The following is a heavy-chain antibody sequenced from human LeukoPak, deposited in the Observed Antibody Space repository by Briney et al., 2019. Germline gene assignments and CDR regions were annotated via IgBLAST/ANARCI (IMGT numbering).Heavy chain of an antibody. CDR3: ARRAGEYSHPYDY. Sequence: ASVKVSCKASGYTFTTYDINWVRQATGQGLEWMGWMNPNSGNTGYAQKFQGRLTMTRNTSISTAYMELSSLRSEDTAVYYCARRAGEYSHPYDYWGQGTLVTVSS. J-gene: IGHJ4*02. CDR1: GYTFTTYD. D-gene: IGHD4-17*01. V-gene: IGHV1-8*01. CDR2: MNPNSGNT.